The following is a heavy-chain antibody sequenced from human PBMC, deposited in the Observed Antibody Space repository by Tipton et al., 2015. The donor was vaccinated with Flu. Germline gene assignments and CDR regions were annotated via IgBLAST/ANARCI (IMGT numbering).Heavy chain of an antibody. CDR2: ISPYSGDT. J-gene: IGHJ3*02. Sequence: QVQLVQSGAEVKKPGASVKVSCKASGYSFTNYGISWVRQAPGQGLEWMGWISPYSGDTNFAQRLQDRVTMTTHSSTTTAYMELSSLKSDDTALYVCARGSQEDAFDIWGQGTMVTVSS. CDR3: ARGSQEDAFDI. V-gene: IGHV1-18*01. CDR1: GYSFTNYG.